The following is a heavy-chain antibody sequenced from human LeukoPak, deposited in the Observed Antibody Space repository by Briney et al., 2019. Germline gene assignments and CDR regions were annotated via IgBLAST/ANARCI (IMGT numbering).Heavy chain of an antibody. CDR1: GGSFSGYY. Sequence: SGTLSLTCAVYGGSFSGYYWSWIRQPPGKGLEWIGEINHSGSTNYNPSLKSRVTISVDTSKNQFSLKLSSVTAADTAVYYCARGSVVVITPSEGYFDYWGQGTLVTVSS. D-gene: IGHD3-22*01. J-gene: IGHJ4*02. CDR3: ARGSVVVITPSEGYFDY. V-gene: IGHV4-34*01. CDR2: INHSGST.